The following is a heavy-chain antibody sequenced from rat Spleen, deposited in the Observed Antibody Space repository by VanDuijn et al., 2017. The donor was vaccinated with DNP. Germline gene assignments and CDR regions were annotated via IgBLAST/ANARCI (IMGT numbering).Heavy chain of an antibody. CDR1: GFTFSSFP. CDR3: TRWSY. Sequence: EVQLVESGGGLVQPGRSMKLSCAASGFTFSSFPMAWVRQAPTKGLEWVATSSSSGGSTYYRDSVKGRFTISRDNAKSTLYLQMNSLRSEDTATYDCTRWSYWGQGVMVTVSS. CDR2: SSSSGGST. J-gene: IGHJ2*01. V-gene: IGHV5-46*01.